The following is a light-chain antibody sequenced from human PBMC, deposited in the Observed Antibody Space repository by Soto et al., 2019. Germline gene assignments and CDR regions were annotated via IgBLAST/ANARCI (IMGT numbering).Light chain of an antibody. Sequence: DIVMTQSPLSLPVTPGEPASNSCRSSQSLLHSNGYNYLDWYLQKPGQSPQLLIYLVSNRASGVPDRFSGSGAGTDFTLKISRVEAEDVGVYYCMQALQTPRTFGQGTKVEIK. CDR1: QSLLHSNGYNY. CDR3: MQALQTPRT. J-gene: IGKJ1*01. CDR2: LVS. V-gene: IGKV2-28*01.